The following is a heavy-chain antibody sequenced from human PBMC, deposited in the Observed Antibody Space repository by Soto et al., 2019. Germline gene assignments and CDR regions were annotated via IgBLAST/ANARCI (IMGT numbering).Heavy chain of an antibody. CDR3: AKSRDLYNGYYGIDK. CDR1: GLTFSHYS. J-gene: IGHJ4*02. CDR2: ISFDGGNK. Sequence: QVQLVESGGGVVQPGRSLRLSCAASGLTFSHYSLHWVRQAPGKGLEWVAVISFDGGNKFYVDSVKGRFNISRDNSKDTLYLQMNDLRPDDTAVYYCAKSRDLYNGYYGIDKWGQGTLVTVSS. D-gene: IGHD3-3*01. V-gene: IGHV3-30*18.